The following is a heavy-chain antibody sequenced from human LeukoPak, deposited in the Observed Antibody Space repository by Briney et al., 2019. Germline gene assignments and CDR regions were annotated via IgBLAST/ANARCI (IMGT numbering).Heavy chain of an antibody. CDR1: GYTFTSYD. D-gene: IGHD3-22*01. J-gene: IGHJ4*02. CDR2: MNPNSGNT. Sequence: ASGKVSCKASGYTFTSYDINWVRQATGQGLEWMGWMNPNSGNTGYEQKFQGRVTMTSNTSISTDYMELSSLRSEDTAVYYCARMYYYDSSGYYYDYWGQGTLVTVSS. CDR3: ARMYYYDSSGYYYDY. V-gene: IGHV1-8*01.